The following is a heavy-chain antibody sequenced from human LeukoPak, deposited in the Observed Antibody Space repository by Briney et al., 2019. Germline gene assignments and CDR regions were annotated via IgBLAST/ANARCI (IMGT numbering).Heavy chain of an antibody. CDR3: ARDGSIAAAGFYYFDY. D-gene: IGHD6-13*01. CDR1: SGSISSTSYY. CDR2: MYYSGST. V-gene: IGHV4-39*07. Sequence: SETLSLTCTVSSGSISSTSYYWGWIRQPPGMGLEWIGSMYYSGSTYYNPSLKSRVTISVDTSKSQFSLKLSSVTAADTAVYYCARDGSIAAAGFYYFDYWGQGTLVTVSS. J-gene: IGHJ4*02.